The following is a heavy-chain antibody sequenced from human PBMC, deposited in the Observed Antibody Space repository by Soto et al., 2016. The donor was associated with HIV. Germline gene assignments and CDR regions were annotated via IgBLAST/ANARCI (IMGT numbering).Heavy chain of an antibody. V-gene: IGHV3-21*01. CDR3: AREVSWELLSDDAFDI. D-gene: IGHD1-26*01. CDR1: GFTFSSYS. J-gene: IGHJ3*02. Sequence: EVQLVESGGGLVKPGGSLRLSCAASGFTFSSYSMNWVRQAPGKGLEWVSSISSSSSYIYYADSVKGRFTISRDNAKNSLYLQMNSLRAEDTAVYYCAREVSWELLSDDAFDIWGKGQWSPSLQ. CDR2: ISSSSSYI.